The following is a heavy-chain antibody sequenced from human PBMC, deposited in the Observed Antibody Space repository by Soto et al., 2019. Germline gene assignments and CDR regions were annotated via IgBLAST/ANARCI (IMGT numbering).Heavy chain of an antibody. J-gene: IGHJ6*01. V-gene: IGHV3-7*05. CDR2: IKQDGSEK. D-gene: IGHD2-15*01. Sequence: EVQLVESGGGLVQPGGSLRLSCAASGFTFSSYWMSWVRQAPGKGLEWVANIKQDGSEKYYVDSVKGRFTISRDNAKNSLYLQMNSLRAEDTAVYYCAREDGVVVVAAMRDFYYYYGMDVW. CDR1: GFTFSSYW. CDR3: AREDGVVVVAAMRDFYYYYGMDV.